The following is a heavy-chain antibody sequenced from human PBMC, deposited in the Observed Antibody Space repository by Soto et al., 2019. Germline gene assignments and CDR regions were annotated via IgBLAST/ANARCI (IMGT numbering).Heavy chain of an antibody. CDR1: GFTFSSYA. D-gene: IGHD4-4*01. Sequence: QVQLVESGGGVVQPGRSLRLSCAASGFTFSSYAMHWVRQAPGKGLEWVAVISYDGSNKYYADSVKGRFTISRDNSKNTLYLHMNSLRAADTAVYYCARPLWRDDYNWGYFDLWGRGTLVTVCS. V-gene: IGHV3-30-3*01. CDR3: ARPLWRDDYNWGYFDL. CDR2: ISYDGSNK. J-gene: IGHJ2*01.